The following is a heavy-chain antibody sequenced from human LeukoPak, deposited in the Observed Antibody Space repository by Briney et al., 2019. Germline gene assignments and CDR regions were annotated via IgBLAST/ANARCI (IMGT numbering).Heavy chain of an antibody. D-gene: IGHD1-26*01. J-gene: IGHJ4*02. CDR3: ARGLGGSYSTDFDY. Sequence: ASVKVSCKVSGYTLTELSMHWVRQAPGKGLEWMGGFDPEDGETIYAQKFQGRVTMTEDTSTDTAYMELRSLRSDDTAVYYCARGLGGSYSTDFDYWGQGTLVTVSS. CDR1: GYTLTELS. V-gene: IGHV1-24*01. CDR2: FDPEDGET.